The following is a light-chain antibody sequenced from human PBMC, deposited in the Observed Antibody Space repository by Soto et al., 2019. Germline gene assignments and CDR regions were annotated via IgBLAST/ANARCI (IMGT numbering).Light chain of an antibody. J-gene: IGKJ3*01. Sequence: TVLTQSPGTLSLSAGERATLSCRASQSVSNHYLAWYQQKPGQHPWLLIYGACSTAPAIPDRFIGCGSGRDFTVTISSMEPGDCAVYFCQQYGRSPGLFTFGPGTKVDI. CDR3: QQYGRSPGLFT. CDR1: QSVSNHY. V-gene: IGKV3-20*01. CDR2: GAC.